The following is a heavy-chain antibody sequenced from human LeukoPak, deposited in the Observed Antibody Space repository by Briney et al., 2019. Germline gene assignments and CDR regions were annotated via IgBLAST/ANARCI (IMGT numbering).Heavy chain of an antibody. CDR1: GGSFSGYY. J-gene: IGHJ6*02. V-gene: IGHV4-34*01. D-gene: IGHD2-15*01. Sequence: PSETLSLTCAVYGGSFSGYYWSWIRQPPGKGLEWIGEINHSGSTNYNPSLKSRVTISVDTSKNQFSLKLSSVTAADTAVYYCARGPDIVVVVAATSGRYYYGMDVWGQGTTVTVSS. CDR3: ARGPDIVVVVAATSGRYYYGMDV. CDR2: INHSGST.